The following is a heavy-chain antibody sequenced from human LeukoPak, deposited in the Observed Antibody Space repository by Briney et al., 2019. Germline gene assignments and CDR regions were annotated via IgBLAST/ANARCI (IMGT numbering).Heavy chain of an antibody. Sequence: GGSLRLSCAASGFTFTNSAMTWVRQAPGKGLEWVSTVSGSGGNTYYADSVKGQFTISRHNSENTLYLQMNSLRAQDTAVYYCAKSLAVPGSPDYWGLGTLVTVSS. D-gene: IGHD6-19*01. CDR3: AKSLAVPGSPDY. CDR1: GFTFTNSA. CDR2: VSGSGGNT. J-gene: IGHJ4*02. V-gene: IGHV3-23*01.